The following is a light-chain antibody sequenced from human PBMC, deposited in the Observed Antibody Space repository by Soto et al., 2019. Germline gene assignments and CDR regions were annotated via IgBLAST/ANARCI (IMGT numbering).Light chain of an antibody. V-gene: IGKV1-39*01. Sequence: DIQMTQSPSSLSASVGDRVTITCRASQSISSYLNWYQQKPGKAPKLLIYAASSLQSGVPSRFSGSGSGTDFTLTISSLQPEDFATYYGQQSYSTPRTGLTFGGGTKVEIK. CDR3: QQSYSTPRTGLT. CDR1: QSISSY. J-gene: IGKJ4*01. CDR2: AAS.